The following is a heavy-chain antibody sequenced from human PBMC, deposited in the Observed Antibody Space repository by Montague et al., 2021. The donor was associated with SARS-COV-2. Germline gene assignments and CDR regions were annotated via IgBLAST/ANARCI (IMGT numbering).Heavy chain of an antibody. V-gene: IGHV4-34*01. CDR1: GGSFSGYY. CDR3: ARVRAVPAAMRIFTLGRSYYGMDV. J-gene: IGHJ6*02. D-gene: IGHD2-2*01. Sequence: SETLSLTCAVYGGSFSGYYWSWIRQPPGKGLEWIGEINHSGSTNYSPSLKSRVTISVDTSKSQFSLNMSSVTAADTAVYYCARVRAVPAAMRIFTLGRSYYGMDVWGQGTTVTVSS. CDR2: INHSGST.